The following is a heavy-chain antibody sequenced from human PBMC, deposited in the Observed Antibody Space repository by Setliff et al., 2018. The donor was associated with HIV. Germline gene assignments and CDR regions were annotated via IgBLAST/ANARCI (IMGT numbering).Heavy chain of an antibody. V-gene: IGHV3-15*01. Sequence: GGSLRLSCAASGFTFHNVWMHWVRQAPGKGLEWVGRIKSRTDGGTTDYSAPVKGRFTISRDDPKNTLYLVMNGLKTEDTALYYCTTEKRGSGAYNFDHWGQGTLVTVS. CDR1: GFTFHNVW. CDR3: TTEKRGSGAYNFDH. CDR2: IKSRTDGGTT. J-gene: IGHJ4*02. D-gene: IGHD5-12*01.